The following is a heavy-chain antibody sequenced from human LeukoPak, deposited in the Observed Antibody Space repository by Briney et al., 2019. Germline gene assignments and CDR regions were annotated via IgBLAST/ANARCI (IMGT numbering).Heavy chain of an antibody. V-gene: IGHV4-34*01. CDR2: INHSGST. Sequence: TTSETLSLTCAVYGGSFSGYYWSWIRQPPGKGLEWIGEINHSGSTNYNPSLKSRVTISVDTSKNQFSLKLSSVTAADTAMYYCASQIYYYDSSGEEPYYFDYWGQGTLVTVSS. CDR3: ASQIYYYDSSGEEPYYFDY. J-gene: IGHJ4*02. CDR1: GGSFSGYY. D-gene: IGHD3-22*01.